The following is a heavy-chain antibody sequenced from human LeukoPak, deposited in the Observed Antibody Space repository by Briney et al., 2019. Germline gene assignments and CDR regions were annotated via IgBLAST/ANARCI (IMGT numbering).Heavy chain of an antibody. J-gene: IGHJ4*02. CDR3: ARENNYGDDY. V-gene: IGHV2-70*11. Sequence: SGPALVKPTRTLTLTCTCSGFSLSTSGMYVSWIRQPPGKALEWLARIDWDDAKYYSTSLKTRLTTSKDTSKNQVVLTMTNMDPVDTATYYCARENNYGDDYWGQGTLVTVSS. D-gene: IGHD4/OR15-4a*01. CDR2: IDWDDAK. CDR1: GFSLSTSGMY.